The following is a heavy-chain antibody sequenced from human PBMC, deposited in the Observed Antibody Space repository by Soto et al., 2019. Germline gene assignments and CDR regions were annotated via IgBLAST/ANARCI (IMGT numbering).Heavy chain of an antibody. V-gene: IGHV4-4*07. CDR3: ARGVGIWFGKSHDAFDI. D-gene: IGHD3-10*01. Sequence: QVQLQESGPGLVKPSETLSLTCTVSGGSISSYYWCWIRQPAGTGLEWVGHIYTSGSTNYNPSLKSRVTMSVDTSENQFSLKLSSVSAADTAVYYCARGVGIWFGKSHDAFDIWGQGTMVTVSS. J-gene: IGHJ3*02. CDR2: IYTSGST. CDR1: GGSISSYY.